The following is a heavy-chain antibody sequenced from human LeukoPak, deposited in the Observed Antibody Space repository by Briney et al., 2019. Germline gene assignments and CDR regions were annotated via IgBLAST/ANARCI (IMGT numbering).Heavy chain of an antibody. CDR3: AKFQSATMIVVVITTFLDAFDI. V-gene: IGHV3-23*01. CDR1: GFTFSSYA. J-gene: IGHJ3*02. CDR2: ISGSGGST. D-gene: IGHD3-22*01. Sequence: GGSLRLSCAASGFTFSSYAMSWVRQAPGKGLEWVSAISGSGGSTYYADSVKGRFTISIDNSKNTLYLQMNSLRAEDTAVYYCAKFQSATMIVVVITTFLDAFDIWGQGTMVTVSS.